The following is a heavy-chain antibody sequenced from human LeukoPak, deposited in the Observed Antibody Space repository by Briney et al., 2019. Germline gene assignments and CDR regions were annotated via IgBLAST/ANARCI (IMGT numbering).Heavy chain of an antibody. CDR1: GVSISSIDYY. CDR3: ARRPVPGGYAFDS. J-gene: IGHJ4*02. CDR2: VYFNGKT. V-gene: IGHV4-39*01. Sequence: KPSETLSLTCSVSGVSISSIDYYWGWIRQPPGQGLVWIGSVYFNGKTYYNPSLRSRVTMTMDTSKNQFSLRLTSVTAADTAVYYCARRPVPGGYAFDSWGQGTLVGVSS. D-gene: IGHD3-16*01.